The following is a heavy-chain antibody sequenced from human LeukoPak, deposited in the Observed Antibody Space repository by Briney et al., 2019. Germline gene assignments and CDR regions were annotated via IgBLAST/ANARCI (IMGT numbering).Heavy chain of an antibody. V-gene: IGHV5-51*01. CDR2: IYPGDSHI. D-gene: IGHD5-24*01. CDR3: ARALEWLQKPYYFDY. J-gene: IGHJ4*02. Sequence: GESLKISCKGSGYSFTSYWIGWVRQTPGKGLEWMGIIYPGDSHIRYSPSFQGQVTISADKSISTAYLQWSSLKASDTAMYYCARALEWLQKPYYFDYWGQGTLVTVSS. CDR1: GYSFTSYW.